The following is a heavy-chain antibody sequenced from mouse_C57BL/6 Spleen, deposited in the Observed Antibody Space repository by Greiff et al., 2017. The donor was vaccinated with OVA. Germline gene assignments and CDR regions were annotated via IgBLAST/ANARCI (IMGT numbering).Heavy chain of an antibody. CDR2: IYPRSGNT. Sequence: QVQLQQSGAELARPGPSVKLSCKASGYPFTSYGISWVKQRTGQGLEWIGEIYPRSGNTYYNEKFKGRATLPADKSSSTAYMELRSLTSEDSAVYCCAREPGSSYKDYAMDYWGQGTSVTVSS. D-gene: IGHD1-1*01. J-gene: IGHJ4*01. CDR3: AREPGSSYKDYAMDY. CDR1: GYPFTSYG. V-gene: IGHV1-81*01.